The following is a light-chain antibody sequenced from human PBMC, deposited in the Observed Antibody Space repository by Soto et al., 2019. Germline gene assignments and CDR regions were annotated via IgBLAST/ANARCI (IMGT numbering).Light chain of an antibody. CDR3: QQYNNWPPIT. J-gene: IGKJ5*01. CDR2: AAS. Sequence: EILMTQSPATLSVSPGERTTLACRASQSVGSNLAWYQQKPGQAPRLLIYAASTRASGVPARFSGSGSGTEFTLTISSLQSEDFAVYYCQQYNNWPPITFGQGTRLEI. V-gene: IGKV3-15*01. CDR1: QSVGSN.